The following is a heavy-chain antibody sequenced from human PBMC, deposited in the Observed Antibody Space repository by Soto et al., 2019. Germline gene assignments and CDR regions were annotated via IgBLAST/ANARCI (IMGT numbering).Heavy chain of an antibody. Sequence: PSESLSLTCAVYGGSFSGYYWSWIHQPPGKGLEWIGEINHSGSINYNPSLKSRVTISVDTSKNQFSLKLISVTAADTAVYYCARFIVLMVDAAWFDPWGQGTLVTVSS. J-gene: IGHJ5*02. D-gene: IGHD2-8*01. V-gene: IGHV4-34*01. CDR2: INHSGSI. CDR3: ARFIVLMVDAAWFDP. CDR1: GGSFSGYY.